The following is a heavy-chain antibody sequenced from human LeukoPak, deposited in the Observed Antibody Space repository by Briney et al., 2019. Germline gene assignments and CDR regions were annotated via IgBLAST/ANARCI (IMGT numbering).Heavy chain of an antibody. D-gene: IGHD3-10*01. CDR1: GFTFSSYG. CDR3: AKDSGRLAALARGVIPRNY. Sequence: PGGSLRLSCAASGFTFSSYGMHWVRQAPGKGLEWVAVISYDGSNKYYPDSVKGRFTISRDNSKNTLYLQMNSLRPEDTAVYYCAKDSGRLAALARGVIPRNYWGQGTLVSVSS. CDR2: ISYDGSNK. J-gene: IGHJ4*02. V-gene: IGHV3-30*18.